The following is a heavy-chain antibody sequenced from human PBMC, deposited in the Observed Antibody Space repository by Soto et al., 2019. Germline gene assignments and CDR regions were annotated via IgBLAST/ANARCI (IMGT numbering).Heavy chain of an antibody. CDR3: AKDRELQRDYYYYGMDV. D-gene: IGHD1-7*01. Sequence: GGSLRLSCAASGFTFSSYGMHWVRQAPGKGLEWVAVISYDGSNKYYADSVKGRFTISRDNSKNTLYLQMNSLRAEDTAVYYCAKDRELQRDYYYYGMDVWGQGTTVTVSS. CDR2: ISYDGSNK. CDR1: GFTFSSYG. V-gene: IGHV3-30*18. J-gene: IGHJ6*02.